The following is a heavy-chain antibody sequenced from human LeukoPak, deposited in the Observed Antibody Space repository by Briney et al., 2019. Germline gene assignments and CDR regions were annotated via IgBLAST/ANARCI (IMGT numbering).Heavy chain of an antibody. Sequence: PGGSLRLSSAASGFTFSNAWMSWVRQAPGKGLEWVRRIKSKTDGGTTDYAAPVKGRFTISRDDSKTTLYLQMNSLKTEDSAVYYCTTSEIGDYGFDYWGQGTLVTVSS. CDR2: IKSKTDGGTT. CDR1: GFTFSNAW. D-gene: IGHD4-17*01. CDR3: TTSEIGDYGFDY. J-gene: IGHJ4*02. V-gene: IGHV3-15*01.